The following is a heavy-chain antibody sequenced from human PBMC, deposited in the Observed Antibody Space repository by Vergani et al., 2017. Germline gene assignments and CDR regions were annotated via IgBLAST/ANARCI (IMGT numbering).Heavy chain of an antibody. Sequence: QLQLQESGPGLVKPSETLSLTCTVSGGSISSSSYYWGWIRQPPGKGLEWIGSIYYSGSTYYNPSLKSRVTISVDTSKNQFSLKQSSVTAADTAVYYCARHMRTKGDYWGQGTLVTVSS. D-gene: IGHD3-16*01. CDR1: GGSISSSSYY. CDR3: ARHMRTKGDY. J-gene: IGHJ4*02. V-gene: IGHV4-39*01. CDR2: IYYSGST.